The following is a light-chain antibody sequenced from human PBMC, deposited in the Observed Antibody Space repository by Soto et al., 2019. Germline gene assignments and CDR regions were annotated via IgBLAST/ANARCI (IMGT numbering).Light chain of an antibody. Sequence: QSVLTQPPSASGTPGQRVTISCSGSSSNIGSKYAYWYQQLPGRAPKLLIYRNNQRPSGVPDRFSGSKSGTSASLAISGLRSEGEADYYCAAWDDSLSGVVFGGGTKLTVL. V-gene: IGLV1-47*01. CDR1: SSNIGSKY. CDR2: RNN. J-gene: IGLJ2*01. CDR3: AAWDDSLSGVV.